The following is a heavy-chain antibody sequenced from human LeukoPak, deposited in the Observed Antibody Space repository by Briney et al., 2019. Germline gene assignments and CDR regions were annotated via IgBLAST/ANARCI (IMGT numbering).Heavy chain of an antibody. CDR3: ARALRQGYCSGGSCLDY. J-gene: IGHJ4*02. Sequence: SGGSLRLSCAASGFTVSSNYMSWVRQAPGKGLEWVSVIYSGGSTYYADPVKGRFTISRDNSKNTLYLQMNSLRAEDTAVYYCARALRQGYCSGGSCLDYWGQGTLVTVSS. D-gene: IGHD2-15*01. V-gene: IGHV3-66*02. CDR1: GFTVSSNY. CDR2: IYSGGST.